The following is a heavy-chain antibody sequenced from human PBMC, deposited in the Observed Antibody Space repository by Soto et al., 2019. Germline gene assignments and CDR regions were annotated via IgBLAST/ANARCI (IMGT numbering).Heavy chain of an antibody. Sequence: QVHLQQWGAGVLKPSETLSLTCAVSGASLRGYYWDWIRQSPEKGLEWIGEIDHSGDTYYNTSLRGRVNMSVEMSKSQFSLKLSSVTAADTAVYYCARGRASQRSNPYSPYISFFDPWGQGTLVIVSS. J-gene: IGHJ5*02. CDR3: ARGRASQRSNPYSPYISFFDP. D-gene: IGHD2-15*01. V-gene: IGHV4-34*01. CDR1: GASLRGYY. CDR2: IDHSGDT.